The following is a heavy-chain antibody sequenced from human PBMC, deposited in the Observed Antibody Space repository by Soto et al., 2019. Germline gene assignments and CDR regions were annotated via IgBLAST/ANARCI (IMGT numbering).Heavy chain of an antibody. CDR1: GVSISSGGYS. J-gene: IGHJ5*02. D-gene: IGHD6-13*01. CDR2: IYYSGST. CDR3: ARGPVAAAGEENWFDP. Sequence: SETLSLTCTVSGVSISSGGYSWSWIRQHPGKGLEWIGYIYYSGSTYYNPSLKSRVTISVDTSKNQFSLKLSSVTAADTAVYYCARGPVAAAGEENWFDPWGQGTLVTVSS. V-gene: IGHV4-31*03.